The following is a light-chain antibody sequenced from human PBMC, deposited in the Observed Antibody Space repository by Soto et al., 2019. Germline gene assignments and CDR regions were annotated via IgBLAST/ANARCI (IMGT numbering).Light chain of an antibody. CDR3: SSYTSTNTVV. Sequence: QSALTQPASVSGSPGQSITISCTGTSSDVGAYNYVCWYQQHPGKAPKLIIYDVTNRPSGVSNRFSGSKSDNTASLSISGLQAEDEADYYCSSYTSTNTVVFDGGTKVTVL. CDR1: SSDVGAYNY. CDR2: DVT. V-gene: IGLV2-14*01. J-gene: IGLJ3*02.